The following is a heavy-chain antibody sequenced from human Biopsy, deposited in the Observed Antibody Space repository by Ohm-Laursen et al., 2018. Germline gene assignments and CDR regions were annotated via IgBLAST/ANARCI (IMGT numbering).Heavy chain of an antibody. CDR2: MNPNSGNT. Sequence: ATVKISCKASGYTFTSYEINWVRQATGQGLEWMGWMNPNSGNTGYAQKFQGRVTMTRNTSISTAYMEVSSLRSEDTAVYYCARGRNPVWFGEDLDYWGQGTPVTVSS. V-gene: IGHV1-8*01. D-gene: IGHD3-10*01. CDR3: ARGRNPVWFGEDLDY. J-gene: IGHJ4*02. CDR1: GYTFTSYE.